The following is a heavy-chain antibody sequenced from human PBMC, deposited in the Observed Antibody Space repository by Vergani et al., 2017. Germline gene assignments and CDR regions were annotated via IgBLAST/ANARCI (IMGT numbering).Heavy chain of an antibody. J-gene: IGHJ5*02. CDR2: IIPILGIA. CDR3: ARDPYYYDSGGLNGFDP. V-gene: IGHV1-69*02. CDR1: GGTFSSYT. D-gene: IGHD3-22*01. Sequence: QVQLVQSGAEVKKPGSSVKVSCKASGGTFSSYTISWVRQAPGQGLEWMGRIIPILGIANYAQKFQGRVTITADKSTSTAYMELSSLRSEDTAVYYCARDPYYYDSGGLNGFDPWGQGTLVTVSS.